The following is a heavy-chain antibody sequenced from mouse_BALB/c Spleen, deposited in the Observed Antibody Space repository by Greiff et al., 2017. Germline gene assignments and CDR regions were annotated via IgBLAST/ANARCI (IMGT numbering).Heavy chain of an antibody. CDR3: TAGVITTGFAY. V-gene: IGHV1S81*02. CDR2: INPSNGGT. Sequence: LVESGAELVKPGASVKLSCKASGYTFTSYYMYWVKQRPGQGLEWIGEINPSNGGTNFNEKFKSKATLTVDKSSSTAYMQLSSLTSEDSAVYYCTAGVITTGFAYWGQGTLVTVSA. CDR1: GYTFTSYY. D-gene: IGHD2-4*01. J-gene: IGHJ3*01.